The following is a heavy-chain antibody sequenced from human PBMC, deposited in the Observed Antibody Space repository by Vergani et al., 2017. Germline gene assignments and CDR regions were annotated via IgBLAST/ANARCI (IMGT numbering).Heavy chain of an antibody. CDR2: IRNKAYGGTT. D-gene: IGHD5-18*01. CDR1: GFTFSACP. CDR3: SRGHGYSFGYSDY. Sequence: EVQLLQSGGGVIQPGGSVRLSCAASGFTFSACPMTWVRQAPGKGLEWVALIRNKAYGGTTEYAASVKGRFTISRDDSKRLAYLQLSGLKTEDTAVYFCSRGHGYSFGYSDYWGQGTLVTVSS. V-gene: IGHV3-49*04. J-gene: IGHJ4*02.